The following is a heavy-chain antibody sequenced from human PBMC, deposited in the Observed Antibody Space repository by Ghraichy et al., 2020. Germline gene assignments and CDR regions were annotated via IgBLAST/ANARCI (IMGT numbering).Heavy chain of an antibody. Sequence: GGSLRLSCAASGFTFSSYEMNWVRQAPGKGLEWVSYISSSGSTIYYADSVKGRFTISRDNAKNSLYLQMNSLRAEDTAVYYCARGSRSPRLRFLEWGYYYYGMDVWGQGTTVTVSS. J-gene: IGHJ6*02. CDR3: ARGSRSPRLRFLEWGYYYYGMDV. V-gene: IGHV3-48*03. CDR2: ISSSGSTI. CDR1: GFTFSSYE. D-gene: IGHD3-3*01.